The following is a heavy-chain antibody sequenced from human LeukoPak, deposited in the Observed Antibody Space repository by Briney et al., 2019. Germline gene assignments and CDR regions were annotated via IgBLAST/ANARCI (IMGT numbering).Heavy chain of an antibody. Sequence: PGGSLRLSCAASGFTFSSYAMHWVRQAPGKGLERVAVISYDGSNKYYADSVKGRFTISRDNSKNTLYLQMNSLRAEDTAVYYCARSIAARRPADYWGQGTLVTVSS. CDR2: ISYDGSNK. J-gene: IGHJ4*02. D-gene: IGHD6-6*01. CDR1: GFTFSSYA. CDR3: ARSIAARRPADY. V-gene: IGHV3-30*01.